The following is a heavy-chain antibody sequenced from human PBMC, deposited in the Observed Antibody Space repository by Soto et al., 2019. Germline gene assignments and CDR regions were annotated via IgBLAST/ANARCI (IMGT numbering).Heavy chain of an antibody. Sequence: QVQLQESGPGLVKPSETLSLTCAVSGGSISGYYWSWIRQPPGKRLEWIGYIFYRGYTNYNPSLKTRVTISVDRSKNQSSLELRTVTASDTAVYYSGRGSVGSGYDWGQGTLVTVSP. D-gene: IGHD5-12*01. CDR1: GGSISGYY. CDR2: IFYRGYT. CDR3: GRGSVGSGYD. V-gene: IGHV4-59*01. J-gene: IGHJ4*02.